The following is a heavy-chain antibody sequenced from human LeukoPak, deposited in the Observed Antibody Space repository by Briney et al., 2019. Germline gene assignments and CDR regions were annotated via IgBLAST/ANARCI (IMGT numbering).Heavy chain of an antibody. CDR3: ARELRVGYGLLLTTFDY. CDR1: GYTFTSYG. J-gene: IGHJ4*02. V-gene: IGHV1-18*01. Sequence: ASVKVSCQASGYTFTSYGISWVRQAPGQGLEWMGWISAYNGNTNYAQKLQGRVTMTTDTSTSTAYMELRSLRSDDTAVYYCARELRVGYGLLLTTFDYWGQGALVTVSS. D-gene: IGHD3-22*01. CDR2: ISAYNGNT.